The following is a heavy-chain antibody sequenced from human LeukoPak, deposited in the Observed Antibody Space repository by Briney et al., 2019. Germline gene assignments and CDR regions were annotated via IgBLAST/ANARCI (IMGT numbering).Heavy chain of an antibody. CDR3: AKAVTPWYSFDY. CDR2: VSGSGVST. Sequence: GTSLRLSCAASGFTFESYTIHWVRQAPGKGLEWVSAVSGSGVSTYYADSVKGRFTISRDNSKNTLYLQMNSLRAEDTAVFYCAKAVTPWYSFDYWGQGTLVTVSS. D-gene: IGHD4-17*01. V-gene: IGHV3-23*01. CDR1: GFTFESYT. J-gene: IGHJ4*02.